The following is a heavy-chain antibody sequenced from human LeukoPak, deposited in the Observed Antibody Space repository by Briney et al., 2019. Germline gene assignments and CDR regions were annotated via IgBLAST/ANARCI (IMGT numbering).Heavy chain of an antibody. CDR3: ARSSGDFWSGYYSDY. CDR2: ISSSSSTI. Sequence: GGSLRLSCAASGFTFSSYSMNWVRQAPGKGLEWVSYISSSSSTIYYADSVKGRFTISRDNAKNSLYLQMNSLRAEDTAVYYCARSSGDFWSGYYSDYWGQGTLVTVSS. CDR1: GFTFSSYS. D-gene: IGHD3-3*01. J-gene: IGHJ4*02. V-gene: IGHV3-48*04.